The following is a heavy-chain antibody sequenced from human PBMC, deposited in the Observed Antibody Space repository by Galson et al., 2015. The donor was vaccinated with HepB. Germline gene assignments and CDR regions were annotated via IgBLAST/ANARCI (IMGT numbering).Heavy chain of an antibody. CDR1: GGSISSGGHC. CDR2: ICYTGLT. D-gene: IGHD1-26*01. J-gene: IGHJ4*02. Sequence: TLSLTCTVSGGSISSGGHCWSWVRQQPGKGLEWIGFICYTGLTYCNPSLESRVTVSLDTSKNQFSLNLSSVTAADTAVYYCATLPDVTRSYFFDYWGQGTLVTVSS. V-gene: IGHV4-31*03. CDR3: ATLPDVTRSYFFDY.